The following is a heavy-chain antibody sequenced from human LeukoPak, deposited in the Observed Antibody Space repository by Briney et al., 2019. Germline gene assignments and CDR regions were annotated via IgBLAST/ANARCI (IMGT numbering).Heavy chain of an antibody. CDR1: GGSISSGDYY. Sequence: SETLSLTXTVSGGSISSGDYYWSGIRQPPGKGLEWIGYIYYSGSTYYNPSLKSRVTISVDTSKNQFSLKLSSVTAADTAVYYCAKDTAVAEGAFDIWGQGTMVTVSS. CDR3: AKDTAVAEGAFDI. V-gene: IGHV4-30-4*08. D-gene: IGHD6-19*01. CDR2: IYYSGST. J-gene: IGHJ3*02.